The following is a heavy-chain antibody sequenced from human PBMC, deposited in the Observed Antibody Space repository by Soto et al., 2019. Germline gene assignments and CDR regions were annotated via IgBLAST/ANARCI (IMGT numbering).Heavy chain of an antibody. D-gene: IGHD2-2*01. J-gene: IGHJ4*02. CDR2: ISGSGGNR. CDR1: GVTFSSYA. V-gene: IGHV3-23*01. CDR3: TSQWTNIVVVPAAIAEFDY. Sequence: EVQLLESGGGLVQPGGSLRLSCEVSGVTFSSYAMSWVRQAPGKGLEWVSTISGSGGNRYYADSVKGRFTVSRDNSKNTLHLQMNSLRADDAAVYYCTSQWTNIVVVPAAIAEFDYWGQGTLVTVSS.